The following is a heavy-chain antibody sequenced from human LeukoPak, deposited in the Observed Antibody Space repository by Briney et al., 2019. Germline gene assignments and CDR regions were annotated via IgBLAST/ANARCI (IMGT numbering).Heavy chain of an antibody. CDR3: ARDGWFGELDKDHFDY. CDR2: ISLSSTYT. Sequence: GGPLRLSCAASGFTFSDYHMSWIRQAPGKGLEWVSYISLSSTYTNYADSVKGRFTISRDNAKNLLYLQMNSLRVEDTAVYYCARDGWFGELDKDHFDYWGQGTLVTVSS. D-gene: IGHD3-10*01. V-gene: IGHV3-11*06. CDR1: GFTFSDYH. J-gene: IGHJ4*02.